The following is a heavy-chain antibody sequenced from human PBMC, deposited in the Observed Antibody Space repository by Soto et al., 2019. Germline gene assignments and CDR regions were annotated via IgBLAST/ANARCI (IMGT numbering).Heavy chain of an antibody. Sequence: QVQLQESGPGLVNPSETLTLTCSVSGDFITSYHWIWIRQPPGKGLEWSGYISYSGDTNYNPSLNSRGTISVDTSKNQVSLRLRSVTAADTAVYYCARAVPLGIAAAGPVYYFDYWGHGTLVTVSS. CDR3: ARAVPLGIAAAGPVYYFDY. V-gene: IGHV4-59*01. CDR1: GDFITSYH. D-gene: IGHD6-13*01. CDR2: ISYSGDT. J-gene: IGHJ4*01.